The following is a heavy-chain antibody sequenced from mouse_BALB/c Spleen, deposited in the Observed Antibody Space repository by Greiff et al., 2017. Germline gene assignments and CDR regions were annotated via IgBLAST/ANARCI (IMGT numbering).Heavy chain of an antibody. CDR1: GYTFTSYW. D-gene: IGHD1-1*01. CDR3: ARENPIDYYGSGDY. V-gene: IGHV1-7*01. CDR2: INPSTGYT. J-gene: IGHJ2*01. Sequence: QVQLQQSGAELAKPGASVKMSCKASGYTFTSYWMHWVKQRPGQGLEWIGYINPSTGYTEYNQKFKDKATLTADKSSSTAYMQLSSLTSEDSAVYYCARENPIDYYGSGDYWGQGTTLTVSS.